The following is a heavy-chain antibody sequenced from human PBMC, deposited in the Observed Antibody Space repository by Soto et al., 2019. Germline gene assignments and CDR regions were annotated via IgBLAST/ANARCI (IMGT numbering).Heavy chain of an antibody. CDR3: ASSSDYSRPYHDF. Sequence: EVQLVESGGGLVQPGGSLRLSCTASGFIFSDFWMHWVRQAPGERLVWVSRINTDGTRTTYADSVKGRFTISRDNAKNTLYLQMNSLRAEDTAMYYCASSSDYSRPYHDFWGQGTLVTVSS. J-gene: IGHJ4*02. V-gene: IGHV3-74*03. D-gene: IGHD1-26*01. CDR2: INTDGTRT. CDR1: GFIFSDFW.